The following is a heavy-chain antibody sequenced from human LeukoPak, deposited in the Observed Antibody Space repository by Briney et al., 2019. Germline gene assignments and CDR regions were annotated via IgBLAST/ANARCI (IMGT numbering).Heavy chain of an antibody. CDR2: IIPILGIA. Sequence: GASVKVSCKASGYTFTSYGISWVRQAPGQGLEWMGRIIPILGIANYAQKFQGRVTITADKSTSTAYMELSSLRSEDTAVYYCASPFYYDILTGYYQDFDYWGQGTLVTVSS. D-gene: IGHD3-9*01. CDR1: GYTFTSYG. J-gene: IGHJ4*02. CDR3: ASPFYYDILTGYYQDFDY. V-gene: IGHV1-69*04.